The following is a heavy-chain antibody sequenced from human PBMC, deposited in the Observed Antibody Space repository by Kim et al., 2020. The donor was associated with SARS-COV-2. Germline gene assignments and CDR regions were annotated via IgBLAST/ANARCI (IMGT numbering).Heavy chain of an antibody. CDR3: ASPRVGY. CDR1: GFTFSAYW. J-gene: IGHJ4*02. CDR2: IDSVGTGT. D-gene: IGHD3-10*01. Sequence: GGSLRLSCATSGFTFSAYWMHWVRQAPEKGLLWVSRIDSVGTGTVYADSVKGRFTISRDNAKNTLYLQMDSLRAEDTAVYYCASPRVGYWGQGTLVTVSS. V-gene: IGHV3-74*01.